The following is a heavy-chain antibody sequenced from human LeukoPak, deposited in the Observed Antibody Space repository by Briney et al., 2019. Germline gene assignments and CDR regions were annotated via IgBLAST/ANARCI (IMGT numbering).Heavy chain of an antibody. CDR3: ARGPHSSGYYPLFDY. J-gene: IGHJ4*02. CDR2: IYTSGGT. D-gene: IGHD3-22*01. V-gene: IGHV4-61*02. CDR1: GGSISSGSYY. Sequence: PSETLSLTXTVSGGSISSGSYYWSWIRQPAGKGLEWIGRIYTSGGTSYNPSLKSRVTISVDTSKNQFSLKLNSVTAADTAVYYCARGPHSSGYYPLFDYWGQGTLVTVSS.